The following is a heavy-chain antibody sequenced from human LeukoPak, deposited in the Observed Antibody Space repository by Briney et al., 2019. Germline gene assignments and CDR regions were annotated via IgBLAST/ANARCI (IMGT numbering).Heavy chain of an antibody. CDR2: ISYTGNT. CDR3: ARAGVDYYDSGGQLDY. Sequence: SETLSLTCTVSGGSISSSTYYWGWIRQSPGKGLEWIGSISYTGNTYYNPSPKSRVTISVDTSKSQFSLRLSSVTAADTAVYYCARAGVDYYDSGGQLDYWGQGTLVTVSS. CDR1: GGSISSSTYY. D-gene: IGHD3-22*01. J-gene: IGHJ4*02. V-gene: IGHV4-39*01.